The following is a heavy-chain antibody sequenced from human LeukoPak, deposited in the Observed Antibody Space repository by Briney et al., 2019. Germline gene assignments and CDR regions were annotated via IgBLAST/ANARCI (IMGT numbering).Heavy chain of an antibody. Sequence: TGGSLRLSCAASGFTFSSYGIHWVRLAPGKGLEWVAVISDDGTRKYYTDSVQGRFTISRDNSKNTLYLQMNSLRAEDTAVYYCARESSGYASDIWGQGTMVTVSS. V-gene: IGHV3-30*03. CDR2: ISDDGTRK. CDR1: GFTFSSYG. D-gene: IGHD6-19*01. J-gene: IGHJ3*02. CDR3: ARESSGYASDI.